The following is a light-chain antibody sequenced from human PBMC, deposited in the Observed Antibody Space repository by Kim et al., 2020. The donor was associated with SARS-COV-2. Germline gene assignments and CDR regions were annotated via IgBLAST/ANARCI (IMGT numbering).Light chain of an antibody. CDR2: GAS. CDR3: KQYGISPLT. J-gene: IGKJ4*01. V-gene: IGKV3-20*01. Sequence: EIVLTQSPATLSLSPGERAALSCRASQSVSSIYLAWYQKKPGQAPRLLIYGASSRATGIPDRFSGSGSGTDFTLTITRLEPDDFAVYYCKQYGISPLTFGGGTKVDIK. CDR1: QSVSSIY.